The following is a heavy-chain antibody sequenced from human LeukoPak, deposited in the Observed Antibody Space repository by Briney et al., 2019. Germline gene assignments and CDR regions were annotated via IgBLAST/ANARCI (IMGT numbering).Heavy chain of an antibody. CDR3: AKDRSNTGTPSLFDY. CDR1: GFTFSLYW. J-gene: IGHJ4*02. D-gene: IGHD1-14*01. V-gene: IGHV3-9*01. Sequence: PGGSLRLSCAASGFTFSLYWMNWVRRAPGKGLEWVSGISWNSGSIGYADSVKGRFTISRDNAKNSLYLQMNSLRAGDTALYYCAKDRSNTGTPSLFDYWGQGTLVTVSS. CDR2: ISWNSGSI.